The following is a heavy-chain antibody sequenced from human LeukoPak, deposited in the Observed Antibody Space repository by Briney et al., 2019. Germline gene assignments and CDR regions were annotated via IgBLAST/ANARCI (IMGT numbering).Heavy chain of an antibody. V-gene: IGHV4-4*07. J-gene: IGHJ4*02. D-gene: IGHD5-18*01. CDR1: GGSISGYY. Sequence: SETLSPTCTVSGGSISGYYWSWIRQPAGKGLEWIGLIYSSGSTNYNPSLESRVTMSVDTSKHQFSLKLTSVTAADTAVYHCARDMHSFGYYFDYWGQGILVTVSS. CDR3: ARDMHSFGYYFDY. CDR2: IYSSGST.